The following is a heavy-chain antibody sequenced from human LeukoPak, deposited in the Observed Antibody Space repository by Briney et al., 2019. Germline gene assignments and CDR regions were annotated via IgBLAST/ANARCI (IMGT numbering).Heavy chain of an antibody. CDR3: ARVGGLLWFGELSFFDY. J-gene: IGHJ4*02. D-gene: IGHD3-10*01. CDR2: IYYSGSG. CDR1: GGSISGSNYF. Sequence: SETLSLTCTVSGGSISGSNYFWGWIRQPPGKGLEWIGSIYYSGSGYYNPSLKSRVTISVDTSKNQFSLKLISVTAADTAMYYCARVGGLLWFGELSFFDYWGQGTLVTVSS. V-gene: IGHV4-39*07.